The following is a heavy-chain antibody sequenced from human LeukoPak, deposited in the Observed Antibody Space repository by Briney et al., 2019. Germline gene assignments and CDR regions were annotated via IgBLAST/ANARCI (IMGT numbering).Heavy chain of an antibody. Sequence: SQTLSLTCTVSGGSISSYYWSWIRQPPGKGLEWIGYIYYSGSTYYNPSLKSRVTISVDTSTNQFSLKLSSVTAADTAVYYCARDLGIAARPGYFDFWGQGTLVTVTS. V-gene: IGHV4-30-4*08. J-gene: IGHJ4*02. CDR2: IYYSGST. CDR3: ARDLGIAARPGYFDF. CDR1: GGSISSYY. D-gene: IGHD6-6*01.